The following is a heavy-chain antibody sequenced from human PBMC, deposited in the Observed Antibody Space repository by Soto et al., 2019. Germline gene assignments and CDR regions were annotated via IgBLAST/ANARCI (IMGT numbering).Heavy chain of an antibody. V-gene: IGHV1-69*06. J-gene: IGHJ4*02. D-gene: IGHD1-26*01. CDR1: GGTFSSYA. Sequence: QVQLVQSGAEVKKPGSSVKVSCKASGGTFSSYAISWVRQAPGQGLEWMGGIIPIFGTANYAQKFQGRVTITADKSTSTAYMELSCLRYEDSAVYYCARVNSGSYDAFDYWGQGTLVTVSS. CDR2: IIPIFGTA. CDR3: ARVNSGSYDAFDY.